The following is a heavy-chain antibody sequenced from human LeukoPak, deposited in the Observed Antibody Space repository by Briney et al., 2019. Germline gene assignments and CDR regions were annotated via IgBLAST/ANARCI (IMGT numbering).Heavy chain of an antibody. CDR3: ARTRAGELLVGNAFDY. V-gene: IGHV3-30*03. Sequence: GGSLRLSCAASTFTFSSYNMHWVRQGPGKGLEWVAFLSYDENNEYYADSVKGRFTISRDNSKNTLYLQMGSLRAEDMAVYYCARTRAGELLVGNAFDYWGQGTLVTVSS. CDR2: LSYDENNE. J-gene: IGHJ4*02. CDR1: TFTFSSYN. D-gene: IGHD1-26*01.